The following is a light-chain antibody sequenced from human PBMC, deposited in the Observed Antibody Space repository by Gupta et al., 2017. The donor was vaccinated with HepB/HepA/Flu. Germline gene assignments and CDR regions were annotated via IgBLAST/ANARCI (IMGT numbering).Light chain of an antibody. V-gene: IGKV3-20*01. J-gene: IGKJ2*01. CDR1: QRLSSSS. Sequence: GTLSLSPGERASLSCRASQRLSSSSLAWYQQKRGQAPRLLIYGTSSRATGIPDRFSGSGYGTDFTLTISGLEPEDFAMDYCQQYGGSPLYTFGQGTKLEI. CDR3: QQYGGSPLYT. CDR2: GTS.